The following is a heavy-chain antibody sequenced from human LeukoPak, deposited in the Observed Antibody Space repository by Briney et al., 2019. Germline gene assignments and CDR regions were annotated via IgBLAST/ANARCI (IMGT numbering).Heavy chain of an antibody. Sequence: PGGSLRLSCAVSGFTFSIYAMAWVRQAPGKGLEWASGISDQTYYADSVRGRFTISRDNSKNTLYLQMNSLRAEDTAVYYCAKGQASVTYKYFFDYWGQGTLVTVSS. CDR2: ISDQT. CDR1: GFTFSIYA. J-gene: IGHJ4*02. V-gene: IGHV3-23*01. CDR3: AKGQASVTYKYFFDY. D-gene: IGHD4-17*01.